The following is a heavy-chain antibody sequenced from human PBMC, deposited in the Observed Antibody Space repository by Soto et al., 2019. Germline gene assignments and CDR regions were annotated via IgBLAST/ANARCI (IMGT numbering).Heavy chain of an antibody. CDR2: ISVKGGST. J-gene: IGHJ4*02. CDR1: GFTLSSCA. V-gene: IGHV3-23*01. CDR3: AKERNSRYSSGSDS. Sequence: PGGSLRLPCAASGFTLSSCAMGWVRQAPGNELEWVSSISVKGGSTYYADSVKGRFTIYCETSKNNLYLHMISLISEDTTVYYCAKERNSRYSSGSDSWGQGTLVTVSS. D-gene: IGHD2-15*01.